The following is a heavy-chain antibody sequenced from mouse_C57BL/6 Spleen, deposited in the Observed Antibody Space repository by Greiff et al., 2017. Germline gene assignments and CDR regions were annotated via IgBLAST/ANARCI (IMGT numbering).Heavy chain of an antibody. V-gene: IGHV14-2*01. CDR3: ARSYYGSSYEWYFDV. CDR2: IDPEDGET. Sequence: EVKLQESGAELVKPGASVKLSCTASGFNIKDYYMHWVKQRTEQGLEWIGRIDPEDGETKYAPKFQGKATITADTSSNTAYLQLSSLTSEDTAVYYCARSYYGSSYEWYFDVWGTGTTVTVSS. J-gene: IGHJ1*03. CDR1: GFNIKDYY. D-gene: IGHD1-1*01.